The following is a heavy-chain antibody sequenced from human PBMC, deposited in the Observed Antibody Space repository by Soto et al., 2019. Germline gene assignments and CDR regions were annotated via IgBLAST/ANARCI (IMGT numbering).Heavy chain of an antibody. CDR2: IYYSGST. CDR3: ARTVRLLGYDSSGHPEYFQH. V-gene: IGHV4-30-4*01. Sequence: SETLSLTCTVSGGSISSGDYYWSWIRQPPGKGLEWIGYIYYSGSTYYNPSLMSRVTISVDTSKNQFSLKLSSVTAADTAVYFCARTVRLLGYDSSGHPEYFQHWGQGTLVTVPS. D-gene: IGHD3-22*01. J-gene: IGHJ1*01. CDR1: GGSISSGDYY.